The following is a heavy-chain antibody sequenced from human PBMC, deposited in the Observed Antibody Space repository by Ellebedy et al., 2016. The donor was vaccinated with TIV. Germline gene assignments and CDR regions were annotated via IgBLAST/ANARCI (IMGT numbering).Heavy chain of an antibody. CDR3: ATEGGY. V-gene: IGHV3-30*03. CDR1: GFTFSSYG. J-gene: IGHJ4*02. Sequence: GESLKISXAASGFTFSSYGMHWVRQAPGKGLEWVAVISYDGSNKYYADSVKGRFTISRDDSKNTLYLQMNSLRAEDTALYYCATEGGYWGQGTLVTVSS. D-gene: IGHD1-14*01. CDR2: ISYDGSNK.